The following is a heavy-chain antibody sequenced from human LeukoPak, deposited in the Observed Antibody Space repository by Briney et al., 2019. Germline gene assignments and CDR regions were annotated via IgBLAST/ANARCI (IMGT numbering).Heavy chain of an antibody. V-gene: IGHV3-66*01. Sequence: GGSLRLSCAASGFTVSSNYMSWVRQAPGKGLEWVSVIYSGGTTYYADSVKGRFTISRDNSKKTLYLQMNSLRAEDTAVYYCARGYNWNYDYWGQGTLVTVSS. J-gene: IGHJ4*02. CDR3: ARGYNWNYDY. CDR2: IYSGGTT. CDR1: GFTVSSNY. D-gene: IGHD1-7*01.